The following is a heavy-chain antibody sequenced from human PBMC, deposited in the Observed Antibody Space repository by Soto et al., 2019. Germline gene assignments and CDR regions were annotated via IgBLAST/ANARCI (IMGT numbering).Heavy chain of an antibody. D-gene: IGHD2-15*01. CDR3: VRGGGGRLFAT. J-gene: IGHJ4*02. CDR2: ISPGSSYP. V-gene: IGHV3-11*06. Sequence: PVGYLRLCSPRPVFNFGDSYLSWVRQAPGKGLEWLSYISPGSSYPAYADSVKGRFTIYRDKDKRSLYLQMMSLTAEDTAIYYCVRGGGGRLFATWGKGTMGTVSP. CDR1: VFNFGDSY.